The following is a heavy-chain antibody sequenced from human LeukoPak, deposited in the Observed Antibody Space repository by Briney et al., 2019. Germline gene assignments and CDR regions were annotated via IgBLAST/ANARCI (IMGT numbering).Heavy chain of an antibody. CDR2: ISSSSSYI. CDR1: GFAFSSYS. CDR3: ARDGIAAAGKD. J-gene: IGHJ4*02. V-gene: IGHV3-21*01. D-gene: IGHD6-13*01. Sequence: GGSLRLSCAASGFAFSSYSMNWVRQAPGKGLEWVSSISSSSSYIYYADSVKGRFTISRDNAKNSLYLQMNSLRAEDTAVYYCARDGIAAAGKDWGQGTLVTVSS.